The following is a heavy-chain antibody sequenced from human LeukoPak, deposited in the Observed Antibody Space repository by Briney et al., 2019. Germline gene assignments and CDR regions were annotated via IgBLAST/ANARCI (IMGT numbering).Heavy chain of an antibody. V-gene: IGHV4-34*01. Sequence: SQTLSRIFAVYGGSFSGYYWSWIRQLLGNVMSLLWEINQNLITIYNPFLMILVTISVDTSKNQFSLKLSSVTAADTAVYYCAREVPDTVMGGLYFDYWGQGTLVTVSS. CDR1: GGSFSGYY. J-gene: IGHJ4*02. CDR2: INQNLIT. D-gene: IGHD5-18*01. CDR3: AREVPDTVMGGLYFDY.